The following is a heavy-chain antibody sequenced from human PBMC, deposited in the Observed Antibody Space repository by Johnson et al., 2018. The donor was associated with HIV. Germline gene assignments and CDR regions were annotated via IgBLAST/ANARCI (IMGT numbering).Heavy chain of an antibody. CDR1: GFTFSNYA. CDR3: ARPRVSSVLQVAFDI. CDR2: ISYDGSNK. D-gene: IGHD3-22*01. V-gene: IGHV3-30*04. Sequence: QVQLVESGGGVVQPGGSLRLSCAASGFTFSNYAMYWVRQAPGKGLEWVAAISYDGSNKYYADSVKGRFTISRDNSKNTLYLQMNSLRGEDTAVYYCARPRVSSVLQVAFDIWGQGTMVTVSS. J-gene: IGHJ3*02.